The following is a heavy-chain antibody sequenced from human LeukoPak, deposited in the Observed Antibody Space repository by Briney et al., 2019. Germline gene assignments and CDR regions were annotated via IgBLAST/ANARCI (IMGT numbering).Heavy chain of an antibody. CDR1: GFTFSSYA. CDR2: ISGSGGST. D-gene: IGHD3-10*01. CDR3: AKGDYYGSGSYYYYYGMDV. J-gene: IGHJ6*02. Sequence: GGSLRLSCAASGFTFSSYAMSWVRQAPGKGLEWVSAISGSGGSTYYADSVEGRFTISRDNSKNTLYLQMNSLRAEDTAVYYCAKGDYYGSGSYYYYYGMDVWGQGTTVTVSS. V-gene: IGHV3-23*01.